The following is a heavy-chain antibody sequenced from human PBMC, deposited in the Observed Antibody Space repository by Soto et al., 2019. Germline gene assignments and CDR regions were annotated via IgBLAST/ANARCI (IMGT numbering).Heavy chain of an antibody. CDR3: ARENILTAEAGKRDFDC. CDR1: GGTITSYY. D-gene: IGHD6-13*01. CDR2: IYSSGST. Sequence: SETLSLTCTVSGGTITSYYWSWIRQPAGKGLEWIGRIYSSGSTNYNPSLNSRVIMSVDTSQNQFSLNLSSVTAADTAKYYCARENILTAEAGKRDFDCWGQGTLVTVSS. J-gene: IGHJ4*02. V-gene: IGHV4-4*07.